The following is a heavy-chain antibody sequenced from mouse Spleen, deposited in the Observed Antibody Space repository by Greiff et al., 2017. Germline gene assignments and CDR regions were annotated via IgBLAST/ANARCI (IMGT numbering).Heavy chain of an antibody. CDR2: INPNYGTT. Sequence: VQLKESGPELVKPGASVKISCKASGYSFTDYNMNWVKQSNGKSLEWIGVINPNYGTTSYNQKFKGKATLTVDQSSSTAYMQLNSLTSEDSAVYYCARSVYAPYYYAMDDWGQGTSVTGSS. J-gene: IGHJ4*01. CDR3: ARSVYAPYYYAMDD. V-gene: IGHV1-39*01. D-gene: IGHD2-3*01. CDR1: GYSFTDYN.